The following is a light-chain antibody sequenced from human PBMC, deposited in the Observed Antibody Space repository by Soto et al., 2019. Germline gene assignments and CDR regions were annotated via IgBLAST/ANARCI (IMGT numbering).Light chain of an antibody. CDR2: EAS. J-gene: IGKJ1*01. CDR3: QQYNSYSPWT. V-gene: IGKV1-9*01. Sequence: IQLTQSPSSLSASVGDRVTITCRASQGISSHLAWYQQKPGKAPKLLMYEASTLQSGVPSRFSGSRSGTDFTLAIRSLQPEDFATYYCQQYNSYSPWTFGQGTKVDIK. CDR1: QGISSH.